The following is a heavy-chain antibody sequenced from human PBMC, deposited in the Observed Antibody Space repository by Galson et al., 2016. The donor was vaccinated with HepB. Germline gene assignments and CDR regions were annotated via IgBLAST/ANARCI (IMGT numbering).Heavy chain of an antibody. J-gene: IGHJ6*03. V-gene: IGHV3-74*01. Sequence: SLRLSCAASGFIFSTYWMHWVRQVPGKGLVWVSRINRDGSTTSYADSVKGRFTITRDNAKNTLYLQIDSLRAEDTAVYYCARGCPVTTYYYYMDVWGQGTLVTVSS. CDR1: GFIFSTYW. D-gene: IGHD4-11*01. CDR3: ARGCPVTTYYYYMDV. CDR2: INRDGSTT.